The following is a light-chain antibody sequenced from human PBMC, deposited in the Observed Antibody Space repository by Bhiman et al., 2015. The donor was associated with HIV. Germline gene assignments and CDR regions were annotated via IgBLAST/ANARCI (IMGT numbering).Light chain of an antibody. CDR3: CSWAGGAAPWL. V-gene: IGLV2-14*03. J-gene: IGLJ3*02. CDR1: RNDVGGYGY. CDR2: NVS. Sequence: QSALTQPASVSGSPGQSITISCTGTRNDVGGYGYVSWYQVYPGKGPKLLIYNVSERPSGVSDRFSGFRSGNTASLSISALQAEDEAEYHCCSWAGGAAPWLFGGGTKLTVL.